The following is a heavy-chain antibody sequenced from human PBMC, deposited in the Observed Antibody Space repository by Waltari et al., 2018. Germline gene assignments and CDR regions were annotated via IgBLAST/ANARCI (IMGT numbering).Heavy chain of an antibody. Sequence: EVQLLESGGGLVQPGGSLRLSCAASGFHFSSYAMSWVRQAPGKGLEWVSAISGSGGSTYYADSVKGRFTISRDNSKNTLYLQMNSLRAEDTAVYYCAKQYPNKVVVAATILHWGQGTLVTVSS. D-gene: IGHD2-15*01. V-gene: IGHV3-23*01. CDR3: AKQYPNKVVVAATILH. J-gene: IGHJ4*02. CDR2: ISGSGGST. CDR1: GFHFSSYA.